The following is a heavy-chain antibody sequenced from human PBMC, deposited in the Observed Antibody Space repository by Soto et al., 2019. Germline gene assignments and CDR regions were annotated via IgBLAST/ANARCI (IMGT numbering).Heavy chain of an antibody. CDR1: GGSFSGYY. V-gene: IGHV4-34*01. D-gene: IGHD4-17*01. J-gene: IGHJ6*03. Sequence: SETLSLTCAVYGGSFSGYYWSWIRQPPGKGLEWIGEINHSGSTNYNPSLKSRVTISVDTSKNQFSPKLSSVTAADTAVYYCARGNGDYFYYYYYMDVWGKGTTVTVSS. CDR3: ARGNGDYFYYYYYMDV. CDR2: INHSGST.